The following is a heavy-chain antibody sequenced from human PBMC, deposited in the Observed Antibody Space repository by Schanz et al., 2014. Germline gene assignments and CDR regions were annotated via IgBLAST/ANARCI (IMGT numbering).Heavy chain of an antibody. J-gene: IGHJ4*02. CDR1: RYTFNTYG. D-gene: IGHD6-6*01. V-gene: IGHV1-18*01. Sequence: QVQLVQSGAEVKKPGASVKVSCEASRYTFNTYGLNWVRQAPGQGLEWVGWISPYTGNTHYFDKMEGRVTMTTDTSTSTAYMELSSLRSEDTAVYYCARDQSPYTNSSDVRYFDYWGQGSLVTVSS. CDR2: ISPYTGNT. CDR3: ARDQSPYTNSSDVRYFDY.